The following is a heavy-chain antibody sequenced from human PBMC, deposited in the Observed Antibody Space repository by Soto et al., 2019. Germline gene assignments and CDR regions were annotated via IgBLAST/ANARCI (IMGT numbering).Heavy chain of an antibody. CDR1: GYSFTSYW. J-gene: IGHJ4*02. Sequence: GESLKISCKGSGYSFTSYWIGWVRQMPGKGLEWMGIIYPGDSDTRYSPSFQGQVTISADKSISTAYLQWSSLKASDTAMYYCARHGFASGRSRYYFDYWGQGTLVTVSS. D-gene: IGHD6-19*01. CDR2: IYPGDSDT. V-gene: IGHV5-51*01. CDR3: ARHGFASGRSRYYFDY.